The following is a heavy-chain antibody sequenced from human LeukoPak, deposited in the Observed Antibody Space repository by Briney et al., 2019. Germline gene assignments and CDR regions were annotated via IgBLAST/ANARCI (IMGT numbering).Heavy chain of an antibody. D-gene: IGHD3-3*02. CDR1: GFTFSSYG. CDR3: AKEVGRIFGDVYYFDY. V-gene: IGHV3-30*02. Sequence: GGSLRLSCAASGFTFSSYGMHWVRQAPGKGLEWVAFIRYDGSNKYYADSVKGRFTISRDNSKNTLYLQMNSLRAEDTAVYYCAKEVGRIFGDVYYFDYWGQGTLVTVSS. J-gene: IGHJ4*02. CDR2: IRYDGSNK.